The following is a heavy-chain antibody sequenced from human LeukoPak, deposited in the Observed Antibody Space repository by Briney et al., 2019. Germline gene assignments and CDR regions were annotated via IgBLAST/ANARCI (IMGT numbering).Heavy chain of an antibody. V-gene: IGHV3-9*01. J-gene: IGHJ6*02. CDR3: AKEAWGSGSYYNRRDYYGMDV. D-gene: IGHD3-10*01. CDR1: GFTFDDYA. CDR2: ISWNSGSI. Sequence: GRSLRLSCAASGFTFDDYAMHWVRQAPGKGLEWVPGISWNSGSIGYADSVKGRFTISRDNAKNSLYLQMNSLRAEDTALYYCAKEAWGSGSYYNRRDYYGMDVWGQGTTVTVSS.